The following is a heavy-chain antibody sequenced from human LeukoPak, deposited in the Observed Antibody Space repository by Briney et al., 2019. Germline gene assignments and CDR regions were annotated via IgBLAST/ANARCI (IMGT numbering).Heavy chain of an antibody. D-gene: IGHD5-12*01. Sequence: GGSLRLSCAASGFTFSSYEMNWVRQAPGKGLEWVSYISSSGSTIYYADSVKGRFTISRDNAKNSLYLQMNSLRAEDTAVYYCAKDTVKVTTIRRVPHYMDVWGKGTTVTISS. CDR1: GFTFSSYE. V-gene: IGHV3-48*03. J-gene: IGHJ6*03. CDR2: ISSSGSTI. CDR3: AKDTVKVTTIRRVPHYMDV.